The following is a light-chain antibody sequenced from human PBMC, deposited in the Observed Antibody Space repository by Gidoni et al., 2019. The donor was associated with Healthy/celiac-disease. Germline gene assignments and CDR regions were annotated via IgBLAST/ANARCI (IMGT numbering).Light chain of an antibody. Sequence: EIVFTQSPATLSLSPGERATLSCRASQSVSSYLAWYQQKPGQAPRLLIYDASNRATGIPARFSGSGSGTDFTLTISSLEPEDLAVYYCQQRSNWPRAFGGGTKVEIK. CDR1: QSVSSY. CDR2: DAS. CDR3: QQRSNWPRA. J-gene: IGKJ4*01. V-gene: IGKV3-11*01.